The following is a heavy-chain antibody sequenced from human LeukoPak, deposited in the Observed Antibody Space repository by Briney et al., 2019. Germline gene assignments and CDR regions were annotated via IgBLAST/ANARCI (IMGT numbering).Heavy chain of an antibody. CDR2: ISRSGDSK. CDR1: GFSFSSYD. V-gene: IGHV3-23*01. Sequence: GGSLRLSCAASGFSFSSYDMSWIRQAPGKGLEWVSAISRSGDSKYYTDSVKGRFTISRDNSRNTLSLQMNTLRAEDTAVYYCAKGGVDYWGQGTRVTVSS. CDR3: AKGGVDY. D-gene: IGHD4-17*01. J-gene: IGHJ4*02.